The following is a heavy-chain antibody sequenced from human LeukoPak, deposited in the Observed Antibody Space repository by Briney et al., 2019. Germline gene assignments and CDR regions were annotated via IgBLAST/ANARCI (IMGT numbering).Heavy chain of an antibody. J-gene: IGHJ4*02. CDR2: ISSGSTI. Sequence: GGSLRLSCAASGFTFSSYEMDWVRQAPGKGLEWVSYISSGSTIYDADSVKGRFTISRDNAKNSLYLQMNSLRAEGTAVYYCARESIAVAGAPFDYWGQGTLVTVSS. CDR3: ARESIAVAGAPFDY. CDR1: GFTFSSYE. V-gene: IGHV3-48*03. D-gene: IGHD6-19*01.